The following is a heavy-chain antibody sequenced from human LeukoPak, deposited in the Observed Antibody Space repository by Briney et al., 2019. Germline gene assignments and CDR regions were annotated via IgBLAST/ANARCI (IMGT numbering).Heavy chain of an antibody. Sequence: PGGSLRLSCAASGFTFSNYAMNWVRQAPGKGLEWVSGISGSGGSTYYADSVKGRFTISRGNSKNTLYLQMISLRAEDTAVYYCAKDRYSNYGNWFDPWGQGTLVTVFS. J-gene: IGHJ5*02. D-gene: IGHD4-11*01. V-gene: IGHV3-23*01. CDR3: AKDRYSNYGNWFDP. CDR1: GFTFSNYA. CDR2: ISGSGGST.